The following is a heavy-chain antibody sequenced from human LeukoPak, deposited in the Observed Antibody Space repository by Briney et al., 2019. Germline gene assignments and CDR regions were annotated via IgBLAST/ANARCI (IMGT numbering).Heavy chain of an antibody. D-gene: IGHD2-15*01. CDR3: ARHRTYCSGGSCYFPPFDY. Sequence: SETLPLTCTVSGGSISSSSYYWGWIRQPPGKGLEWIGSIYYSGSTYYNPSLKSRVTISVDTSKNQFSLKLSSVTAVDTAVYYCARHRTYCSGGSCYFPPFDYWGQGTLVTVSS. CDR1: GGSISSSSYY. J-gene: IGHJ4*02. V-gene: IGHV4-39*01. CDR2: IYYSGST.